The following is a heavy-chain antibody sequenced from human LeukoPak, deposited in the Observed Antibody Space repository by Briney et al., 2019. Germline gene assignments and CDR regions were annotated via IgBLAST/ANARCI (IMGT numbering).Heavy chain of an antibody. CDR1: GFTFSSYW. J-gene: IGHJ3*02. V-gene: IGHV3-74*01. D-gene: IGHD3-9*01. Sequence: GGSLRLSCAASGFTFSSYWMHWVRQAPGKGLVWVSRIISDGSNTSYADSVKGRFTISRDNAKNTLYLQMNSLRAEDTAVYYCARDTYDILTGYYKWAFDIWGQGTMVTVSS. CDR2: IISDGSNT. CDR3: ARDTYDILTGYYKWAFDI.